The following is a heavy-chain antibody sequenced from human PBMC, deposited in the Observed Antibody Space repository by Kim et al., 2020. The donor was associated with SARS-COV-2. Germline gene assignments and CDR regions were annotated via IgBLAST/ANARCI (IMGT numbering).Heavy chain of an antibody. CDR2: IYHNGRA. D-gene: IGHD5-18*01. CDR3: ASGGFKVTPYYYYYMDV. CDR1: GVSISSENW. J-gene: IGHJ6*03. V-gene: IGHV4-4*02. Sequence: SETLSLTCAVSGVSISSENWWSWVRQTPGKGLEWIGEIYHNGRANYSPSLKSRVSISMEESKNQVSLNLNSVTAADTAVYFCASGGFKVTPYYYYYMDV.